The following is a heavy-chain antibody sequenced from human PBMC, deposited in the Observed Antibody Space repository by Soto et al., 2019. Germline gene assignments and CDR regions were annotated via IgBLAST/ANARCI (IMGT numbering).Heavy chain of an antibody. Sequence: SVKVSCKASGGTFSSYAISWVRQAPGQGLEWMGGIIPIFGTANYAQKFQGRVTITADESTSTAYMELSSLRSEDTAVYYCARLANYDILTGRPRYYYYGMDVWGQGTTVTVSS. D-gene: IGHD3-9*01. CDR1: GGTFSSYA. CDR3: ARLANYDILTGRPRYYYYGMDV. V-gene: IGHV1-69*13. CDR2: IIPIFGTA. J-gene: IGHJ6*02.